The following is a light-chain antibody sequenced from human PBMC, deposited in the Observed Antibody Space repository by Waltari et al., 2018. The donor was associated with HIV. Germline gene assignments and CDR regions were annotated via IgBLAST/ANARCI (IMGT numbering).Light chain of an antibody. CDR1: SNNIGNQG. Sequence: PSVSKGLRQTATLTCTGNSNNIGNQGAAWLQQHQGHPPKLLSYRNNNRPSGISERLSGSRSGNTASLTITGLQPEDEADYYCSAWDSSLSAWVFGGGTELTVL. CDR2: RNN. V-gene: IGLV10-54*01. J-gene: IGLJ3*02. CDR3: SAWDSSLSAWV.